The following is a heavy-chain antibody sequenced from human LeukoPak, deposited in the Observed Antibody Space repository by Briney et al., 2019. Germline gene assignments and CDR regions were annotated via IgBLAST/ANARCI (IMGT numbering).Heavy chain of an antibody. V-gene: IGHV4-59*01. Sequence: PSETLSLTCTVSGGSISSYFWSWVRQPPGKGLEWIGYIYYSGSTNYNPSLKSRVTMSVDTSKNQFSLKLSSVTAADTAVYYCARIDRAVAGTIDYWGQGTLVTVSS. CDR3: ARIDRAVAGTIDY. CDR2: IYYSGST. CDR1: GGSISSYF. D-gene: IGHD6-19*01. J-gene: IGHJ4*02.